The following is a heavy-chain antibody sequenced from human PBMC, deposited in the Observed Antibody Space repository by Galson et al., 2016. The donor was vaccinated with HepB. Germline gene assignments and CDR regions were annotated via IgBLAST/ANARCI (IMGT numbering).Heavy chain of an antibody. J-gene: IGHJ4*02. CDR2: IYWDDDT. Sequence: PALVKPTQTLTLTCTFSGFSLTTFEVGVGWIRQPPGKALEWLALIYWDDDTRYSPSLRGRLSITKDTSRNQVVLTMTNMDPVDTATYYCAHRLTDAGGYYFDSWGQGTLVTVSS. V-gene: IGHV2-5*02. CDR1: GFSLTTFEVG. CDR3: AHRLTDAGGYYFDS. D-gene: IGHD3-16*01.